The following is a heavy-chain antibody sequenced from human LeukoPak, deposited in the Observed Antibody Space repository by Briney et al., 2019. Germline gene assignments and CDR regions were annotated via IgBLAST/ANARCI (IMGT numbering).Heavy chain of an antibody. V-gene: IGHV3-48*01. D-gene: IGHD4-11*01. CDR3: ARAQTN. CDR1: GFTFSSYA. J-gene: IGHJ4*02. Sequence: GGSLRLSCAASGFTFSSYAMHWVRQAPGKGLEWVSYISSSSDTIYYADSVRGRFTISRDNAKNSLYLQMNSLRAEDTAVYYCARAQTNWGQGTLVTVSS. CDR2: ISSSSDTI.